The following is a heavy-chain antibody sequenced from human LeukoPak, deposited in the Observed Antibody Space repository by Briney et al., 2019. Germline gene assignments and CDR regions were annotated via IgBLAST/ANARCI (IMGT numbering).Heavy chain of an antibody. CDR3: AKDLDILSLGDAFDI. CDR1: GFTFSSYW. CDR2: IKQDGSEK. D-gene: IGHD3-9*01. J-gene: IGHJ3*02. Sequence: GGSLRLSCAVSGFTFSSYWMNWVRQAPGKGLEWVANIKQDGSEKNYVDSVKGRFTISRDNAKSSLFLQMNSLRAEDTALYYCAKDLDILSLGDAFDIWGQGTMVTVSS. V-gene: IGHV3-7*03.